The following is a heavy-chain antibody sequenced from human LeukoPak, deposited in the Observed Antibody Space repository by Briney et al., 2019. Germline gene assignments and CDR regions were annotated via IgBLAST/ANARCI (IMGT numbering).Heavy chain of an antibody. CDR1: GYTFTGYY. J-gene: IGHJ1*01. CDR2: INSNSADT. Sequence: ASVKVSCKASGYTFTGYYMYWVRQAPGQGLEWMGWINSNSADTNYAQNFQGRVTMTRDTSISTAYMELSRLRSDDTALYYCARIGISARGTNFHHWGQGTLVTVSS. CDR3: ARIGISARGTNFHH. D-gene: IGHD6-13*01. V-gene: IGHV1-2*02.